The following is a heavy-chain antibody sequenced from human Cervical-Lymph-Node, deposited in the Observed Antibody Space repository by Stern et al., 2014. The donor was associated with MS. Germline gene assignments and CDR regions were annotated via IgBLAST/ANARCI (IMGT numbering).Heavy chain of an antibody. Sequence: VQLVQSGAEVKKPGASVKVSCKASGYTFTGSYMHWVRQAPGQGLEWMGWISPNSGGTNYAQEFQGRVTMTRDTSISTAYMELSRLRSDDTAVYYCAREGLKYFQHWGQGTLVIVSS. V-gene: IGHV1-2*02. CDR3: AREGLKYFQH. J-gene: IGHJ1*01. CDR1: GYTFTGSY. CDR2: ISPNSGGT.